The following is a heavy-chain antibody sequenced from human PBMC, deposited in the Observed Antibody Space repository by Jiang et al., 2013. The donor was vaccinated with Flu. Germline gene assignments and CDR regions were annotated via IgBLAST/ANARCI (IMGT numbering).Heavy chain of an antibody. CDR2: INPSGGST. CDR3: ARGLGGYYYDSSGYYQDY. V-gene: IGHV1-46*01. D-gene: IGHD3-22*01. J-gene: IGHJ4*02. CDR1: GYTFTSYY. Sequence: VQLVESGAEVKKPGASVKVSCKASGYTFTSYYMHWVRQAPGQGLEWMGIINPSGGSTSYAQKFQGRVTMTRDTSTSTVYMELSSLRSEDTAVYYCARGLGGYYYDSSGYYQDYWGQGTLVTVSS.